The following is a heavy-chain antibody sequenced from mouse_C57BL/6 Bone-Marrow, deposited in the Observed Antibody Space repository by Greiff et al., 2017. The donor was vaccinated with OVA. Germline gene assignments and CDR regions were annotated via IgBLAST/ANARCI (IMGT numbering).Heavy chain of an antibody. D-gene: IGHD2-3*01. CDR1: GYTFTSYG. CDR2: IYPRSGNT. V-gene: IGHV1-81*01. J-gene: IGHJ3*01. Sequence: VQLVESGAELARPGASVKLSCKASGYTFTSYGISWVKQRTGQGLEWIGEIYPRSGNTYYNEKFKGKATLTADKSSSTAYMELRSLTSEDSAVYFCARSYYDGYSWFAYWGQGTLVTVSA. CDR3: ARSYYDGYSWFAY.